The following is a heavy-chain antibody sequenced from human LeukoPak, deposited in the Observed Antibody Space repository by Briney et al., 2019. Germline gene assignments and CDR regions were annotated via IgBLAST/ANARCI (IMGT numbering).Heavy chain of an antibody. Sequence: GGSLRLSCAASGFTVSSNYMSRVRQAPGKGLERVSVIYSGGSTYYADSVKGRFTISRHNSKNTLYLQMNSLRAGDTAVYYCAGAAVAVTTSPFDYWGQGTLVTVSS. V-gene: IGHV3-53*04. CDR3: AGAAVAVTTSPFDY. CDR2: IYSGGST. D-gene: IGHD4-17*01. J-gene: IGHJ4*02. CDR1: GFTVSSNY.